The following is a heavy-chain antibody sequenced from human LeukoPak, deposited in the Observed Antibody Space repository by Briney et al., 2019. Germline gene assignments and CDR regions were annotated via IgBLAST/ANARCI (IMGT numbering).Heavy chain of an antibody. CDR1: GESFSGYY. V-gene: IGHV4-34*01. CDR3: AFTTGNYYLDY. J-gene: IGHJ4*02. Sequence: SETLSLSCVDYGESFSGYYWRWIPQPPGKGVEWIGEINHSGSTNYDPSLKSRVTVSVDSSKNQFSLKLSSVTAADTAMYYCAFTTGNYYLDYWGQGTLVTVSS. CDR2: INHSGST. D-gene: IGHD1-7*01.